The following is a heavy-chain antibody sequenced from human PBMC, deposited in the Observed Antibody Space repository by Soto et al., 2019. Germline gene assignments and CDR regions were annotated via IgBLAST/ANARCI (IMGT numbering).Heavy chain of an antibody. D-gene: IGHD1-26*01. Sequence: QVQLVQSGAEVKKPGSSVKVSFKASGGTFSSYTISWVRQAPGQGLEWMGRIIPILGIANYAQKFQGRVTITADKSTSTAYMELSSLRSEDTAVYYCARGVGAYGRNWFDPWGQGTLVTVSS. CDR3: ARGVGAYGRNWFDP. CDR2: IIPILGIA. CDR1: GGTFSSYT. V-gene: IGHV1-69*02. J-gene: IGHJ5*02.